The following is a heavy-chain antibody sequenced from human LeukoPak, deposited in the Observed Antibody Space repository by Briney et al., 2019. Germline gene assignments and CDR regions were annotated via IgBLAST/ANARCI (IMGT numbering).Heavy chain of an antibody. CDR3: ARGGRSRFAY. J-gene: IGHJ4*02. CDR2: IKDGGSET. Sequence: PGGSLRLSCEASGFTFSTYWMSWVRQAPGKGLEWVANIKDGGSETYYVDSVKGRFTISRDDVKNSLFLQMNSLRGDDTAMYYCARGGRSRFAYWGQGTLVTVSS. D-gene: IGHD1-26*01. CDR1: GFTFSTYW. V-gene: IGHV3-7*01.